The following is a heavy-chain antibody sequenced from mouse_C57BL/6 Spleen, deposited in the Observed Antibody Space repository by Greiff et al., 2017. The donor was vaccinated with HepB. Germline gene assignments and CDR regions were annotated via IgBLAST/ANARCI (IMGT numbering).Heavy chain of an antibody. CDR2: ISSGGSYT. CDR3: AREGDYHYAMDY. Sequence: EVKLVESGGDLVKPGGSLKLSCAASGFTFSSYGMSWVRQTPDKRLEWVATISSGGSYTYYPDSVKGRFTISRDNAKNTLYMQMSSLKSEDTAMYYCAREGDYHYAMDYWGQGTSVTVSS. CDR1: GFTFSSYG. D-gene: IGHD2-4*01. V-gene: IGHV5-6*01. J-gene: IGHJ4*01.